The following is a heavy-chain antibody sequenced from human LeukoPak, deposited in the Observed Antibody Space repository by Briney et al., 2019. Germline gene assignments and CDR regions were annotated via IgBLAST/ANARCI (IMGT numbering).Heavy chain of an antibody. D-gene: IGHD2-8*01. Sequence: GGSLRLSCAASGFTFDDYGMSWVRQAPGKGLEWVSGINWNGGSTGYADSVKGRFTISRDNAKNSLYLQMNSLGAEDTALYYCAREDCTNGVCPLDYYMDVWGKGTTVTVSS. CDR1: GFTFDDYG. CDR2: INWNGGST. CDR3: AREDCTNGVCPLDYYMDV. V-gene: IGHV3-20*04. J-gene: IGHJ6*03.